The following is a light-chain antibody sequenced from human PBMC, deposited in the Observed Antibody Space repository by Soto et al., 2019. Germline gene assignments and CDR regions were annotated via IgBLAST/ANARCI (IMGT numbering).Light chain of an antibody. Sequence: DIVMTQSPLSLPVTPGEPASLSCMPSHSLLHSNGSTYLYLYVLKPGQSSQLLIQFGANRAPGVPDRSSGSESGTDFTLKINRVEAEDVGTYYCMQALQSLTFGQGTRLEI. CDR3: MQALQSLT. V-gene: IGKV2-28*01. CDR2: FGA. J-gene: IGKJ5*01. CDR1: HSLLHSNGSTY.